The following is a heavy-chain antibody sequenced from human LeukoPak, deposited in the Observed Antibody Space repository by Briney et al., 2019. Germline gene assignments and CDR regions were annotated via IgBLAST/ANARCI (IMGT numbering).Heavy chain of an antibody. CDR3: ARRWSFDY. Sequence: SETLSLTCTVSGDXISSSSYSWGWIRQPPGKGLEWIGSMYYSGSTYYNPSLKSRVTISVDTSENQFSLKLSSVTAADTAVYYCARRWSFDYWGQGTLVTVSS. CDR2: MYYSGST. J-gene: IGHJ4*02. D-gene: IGHD3-3*01. V-gene: IGHV4-39*01. CDR1: GDXISSSSYS.